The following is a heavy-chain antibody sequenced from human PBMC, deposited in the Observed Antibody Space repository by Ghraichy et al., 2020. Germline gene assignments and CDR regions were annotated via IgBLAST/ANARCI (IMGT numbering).Heavy chain of an antibody. D-gene: IGHD4-17*01. Sequence: GGSLRLSCAASGFTFSSYGMHWVRQAPGKGLEWVAVISYDGSNKYYADSVKGRFTVSRDNSKNTLYLQMNSLRAEDTAVYYCAKAGSSTVTPPHPYYYYGMDVWGQGTTVTVSS. CDR1: GFTFSSYG. CDR3: AKAGSSTVTPPHPYYYYGMDV. J-gene: IGHJ6*02. V-gene: IGHV3-30*18. CDR2: ISYDGSNK.